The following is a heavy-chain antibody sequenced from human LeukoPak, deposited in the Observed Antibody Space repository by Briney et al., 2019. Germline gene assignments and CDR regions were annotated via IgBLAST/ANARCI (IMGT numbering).Heavy chain of an antibody. Sequence: GGSLRLSCAASGFSFSTYTMNWARQAPGKGLEWVSSINSGSTTRHYAASVEGRFTISRDDAQNSLYLQMNSLRAEDAAVYYCLRGDSRDYWGQGTLVTVSS. V-gene: IGHV3-21*01. J-gene: IGHJ4*02. CDR1: GFSFSTYT. CDR2: INSGSTTR. CDR3: LRGDSRDY. D-gene: IGHD3-22*01.